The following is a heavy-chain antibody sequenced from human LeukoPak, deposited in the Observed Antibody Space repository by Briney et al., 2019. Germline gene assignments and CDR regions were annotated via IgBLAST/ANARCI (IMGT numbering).Heavy chain of an antibody. D-gene: IGHD3-16*02. Sequence: ETLSLTCTVSGGSISSYYWSWVRQAPGKGLEWVSAISGSGGSTYYADSVKGRFTISRDNSKNTLYLQMNSLRAEDTAVYYCAKPIMITFGGVIGHDAFDIWGQGTMVTVSS. V-gene: IGHV3-23*01. J-gene: IGHJ3*02. CDR1: GGSISSYY. CDR2: ISGSGGST. CDR3: AKPIMITFGGVIGHDAFDI.